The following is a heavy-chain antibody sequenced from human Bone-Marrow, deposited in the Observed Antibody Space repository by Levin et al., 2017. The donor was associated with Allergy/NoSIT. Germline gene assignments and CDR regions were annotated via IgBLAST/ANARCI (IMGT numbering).Heavy chain of an antibody. D-gene: IGHD6-13*01. J-gene: IGHJ5*01. CDR2: ISDSGGST. V-gene: IGHV3-23*01. Sequence: PGGSLRLSCAASGFTFSTYAMSWVRQAPGKGLEWVSLISDSGGSTYYADSVKGRFTISRDNSKNTLFLQMNSLRAEDAAVYYCAKGKSSTWYDSWGQGTLVTVSS. CDR3: AKGKSSTWYDS. CDR1: GFTFSTYA.